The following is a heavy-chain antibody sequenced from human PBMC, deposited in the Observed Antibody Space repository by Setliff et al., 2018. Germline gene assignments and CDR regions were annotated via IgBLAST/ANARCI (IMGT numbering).Heavy chain of an antibody. CDR3: AREVGTSTSSDAFDV. V-gene: IGHV4-30-4*08. J-gene: IGHJ3*01. CDR2: IYHSGSA. CDR1: GDSISSGDYF. D-gene: IGHD1-26*01. Sequence: SETLSLTCTVSGDSISSGDYFWSWIRQLPGKGLGWIAYIYHSGSAYYNPPLKSRVTMSVDTSKNQFSLHLTSVTAADTAVYYCAREVGTSTSSDAFDVWGQGMMVTVSS.